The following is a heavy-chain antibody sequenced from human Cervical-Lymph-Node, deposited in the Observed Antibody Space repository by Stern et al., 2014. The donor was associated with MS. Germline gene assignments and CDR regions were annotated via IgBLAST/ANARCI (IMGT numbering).Heavy chain of an antibody. CDR3: ARAGYSYGCFDY. Sequence: QVQLQESGPGLVKPSGTLSPTCAVSGGSISSSNWWSWVRQPPGKGLEWIGEFYHSGSTNYNRSLKSRVTISVDKSKTQFSLKLSSVTAADTAVYYCARAGYSYGCFDYWGQGTLVTVSS. CDR2: FYHSGST. D-gene: IGHD5-18*01. CDR1: GGSISSSNW. J-gene: IGHJ4*02. V-gene: IGHV4-4*02.